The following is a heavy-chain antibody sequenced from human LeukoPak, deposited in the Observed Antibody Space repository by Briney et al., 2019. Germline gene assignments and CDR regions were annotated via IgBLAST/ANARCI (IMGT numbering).Heavy chain of an antibody. D-gene: IGHD3-3*01. Sequence: ASVNVSCKASGYSFSRYGISWVRQAPGQGREWMGWINPNSGDTNYAQKFQGRVTMTRDTSISAAYMELSRLRFDDTAVYYCAREVWSGGWDYWGQGTLVTVSS. V-gene: IGHV1-2*02. CDR2: INPNSGDT. CDR3: AREVWSGGWDY. J-gene: IGHJ4*02. CDR1: GYSFSRYG.